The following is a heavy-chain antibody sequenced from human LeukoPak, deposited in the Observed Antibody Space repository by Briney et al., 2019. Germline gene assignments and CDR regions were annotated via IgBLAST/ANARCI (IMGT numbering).Heavy chain of an antibody. D-gene: IGHD3-10*01. Sequence: PGGSLRPSCAASGFTFSSYGMHWVRQAPGKGLEWVAVIWYDGSNKYYADSVKGRFTISRDNSKNTLYPQMNSLRAEDTAVYYCARDLKVDYYGSGSSESDYWGQGTLVTVSS. V-gene: IGHV3-33*01. CDR3: ARDLKVDYYGSGSSESDY. J-gene: IGHJ4*02. CDR2: IWYDGSNK. CDR1: GFTFSSYG.